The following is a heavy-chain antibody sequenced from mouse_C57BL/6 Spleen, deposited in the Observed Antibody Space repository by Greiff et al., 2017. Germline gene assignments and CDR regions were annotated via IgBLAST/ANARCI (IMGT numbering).Heavy chain of an antibody. CDR2: ISDGGSYT. D-gene: IGHD2-12*01. CDR1: GFTFSSYA. V-gene: IGHV5-4*03. J-gene: IGHJ4*01. CDR3: ATTTEDYYAMDY. Sequence: EVMLVESGGGLVKPGGSLKLSCAASGFTFSSYAMSWVRQTPEKRLEWVATISDGGSYTYYPDNVKGRFTISRDNAKNNLYLQMSHLKSEDTAMYYCATTTEDYYAMDYWGQGTSVTVSS.